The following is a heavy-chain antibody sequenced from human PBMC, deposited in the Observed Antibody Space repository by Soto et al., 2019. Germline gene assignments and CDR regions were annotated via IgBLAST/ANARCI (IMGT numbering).Heavy chain of an antibody. CDR3: AKDRILDL. V-gene: IGHV3-30*18. D-gene: IGHD1-26*01. CDR2: ISYDGSNK. J-gene: IGHJ1*01. Sequence: QVQLVESGGGVVQPGRSLRLSCAASGFTFSSYGMHWVRQAPGKGLEWVAVISYDGSNKYYADSVKGRFTISRDNSKNTLYLQMNSLRAEDTAVYYCAKDRILDLWGQGTLVTVSS. CDR1: GFTFSSYG.